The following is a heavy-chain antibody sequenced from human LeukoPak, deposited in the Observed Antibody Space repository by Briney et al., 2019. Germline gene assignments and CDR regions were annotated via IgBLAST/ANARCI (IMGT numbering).Heavy chain of an antibody. CDR3: AKDYNYGYGWYFDY. CDR1: GFTVRTNY. Sequence: SGGSLRLSCAASGFTVRTNYMSWVRQAPGKGLEWVAVISFDGSDKYYGDSVKGRFTISRDNSKNTLYLQMNSLRAEDTAVYYCAKDYNYGYGWYFDYWGQGTLVTVAS. D-gene: IGHD3-10*01. J-gene: IGHJ4*02. V-gene: IGHV3-30*18. CDR2: ISFDGSDK.